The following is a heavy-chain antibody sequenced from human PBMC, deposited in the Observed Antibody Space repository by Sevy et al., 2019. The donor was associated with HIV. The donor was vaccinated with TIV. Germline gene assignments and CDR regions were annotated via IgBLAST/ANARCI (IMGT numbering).Heavy chain of an antibody. J-gene: IGHJ3*01. CDR2: IYHSGNT. CDR3: ARDGGTMTTPGCLDF. V-gene: IGHV4-30-2*01. D-gene: IGHD4-17*01. Sequence: SDTLSLTCAVSGASISSGVYSWNWIRQRPGKGLEWIGYIYHSGNTYYNPSLKSRVTISVDRSNNQFSLKMRSVTAADTAVYYCARDGGTMTTPGCLDFWGQGIMVTVSS. CDR1: GASISSGVYS.